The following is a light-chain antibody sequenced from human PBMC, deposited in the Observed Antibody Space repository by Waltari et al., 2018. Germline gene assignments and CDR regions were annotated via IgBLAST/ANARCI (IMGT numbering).Light chain of an antibody. CDR3: QQYDIVPIT. V-gene: IGKV1-33*01. J-gene: IGKJ4*01. CDR1: QDITNY. CDR2: DAS. Sequence: DIQMTQSPSSLSASVGDRVTITCQANQDITNYLNWYQQKPGKAPKLLIYDASNLETGVPSRFSGSGSGTDFSFTISSLQPEDIATYYCQQYDIVPITFGGGTKVEIK.